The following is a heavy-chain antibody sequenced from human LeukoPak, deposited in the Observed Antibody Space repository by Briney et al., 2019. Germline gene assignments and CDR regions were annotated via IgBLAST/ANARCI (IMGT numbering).Heavy chain of an antibody. J-gene: IGHJ6*03. Sequence: PSETLSLTCTVSGGSISSYYWSWIRQPPGKGLEWIGEINHSGSTNYNPSLKSRVTISVDTSKNQFSLKLSSVTAADTAVYYCARGQGTTGATSRRRRIYYYMDVWGKGTTVTVSS. CDR1: GGSISSYY. V-gene: IGHV4-34*01. D-gene: IGHD1-1*01. CDR2: INHSGST. CDR3: ARGQGTTGATSRRRRIYYYMDV.